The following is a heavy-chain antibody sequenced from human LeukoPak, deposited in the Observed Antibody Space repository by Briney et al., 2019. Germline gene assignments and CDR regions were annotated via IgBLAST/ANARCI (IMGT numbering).Heavy chain of an antibody. D-gene: IGHD6-13*01. J-gene: IGHJ5*02. CDR1: GYSFTSYW. V-gene: IGHV5-51*01. CDR2: IYPGDSDT. CDR3: ARHLGIAAAPYNWFDP. Sequence: PGESLKISCKGSGYSFTSYWIGWVRQMPGKGLEWMGIIYPGDSDTRYSPSFQGQVTISADKSISTAYLQWSSLKASDTAMYYCARHLGIAAAPYNWFDPWGQGTLVTVSS.